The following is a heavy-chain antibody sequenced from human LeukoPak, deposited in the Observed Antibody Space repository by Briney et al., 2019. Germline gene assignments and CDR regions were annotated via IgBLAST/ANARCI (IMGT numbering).Heavy chain of an antibody. J-gene: IGHJ4*02. Sequence: GGSLRLSFAASGFTFSDYYRSGLRQAPGRGLEGVSYISSGGSTIYYADSVKGRFTISRDNAKNSLYLQMNSLRAEDTAVYYCARHLVVATYDYWGQGTLVTVSS. CDR2: ISSGGSTI. V-gene: IGHV3-11*01. CDR1: GFTFSDYY. D-gene: IGHD2-21*01. CDR3: ARHLVVATYDY.